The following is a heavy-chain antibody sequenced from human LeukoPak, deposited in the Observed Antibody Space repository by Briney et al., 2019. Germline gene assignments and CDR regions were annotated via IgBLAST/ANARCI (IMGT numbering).Heavy chain of an antibody. CDR3: ARDRGYYDFWSGYVDY. J-gene: IGHJ4*02. Sequence: PGGSLRLSCAASGFTFSSYAMHWVRQAPGKGREYVSAISSNGGSTYYANSVKGRFTISRDNSKNTLYLQMGSLRAEDMAVYYCARDRGYYDFWSGYVDYWGQGTLVTVSS. CDR1: GFTFSSYA. CDR2: ISSNGGST. V-gene: IGHV3-64*01. D-gene: IGHD3-3*01.